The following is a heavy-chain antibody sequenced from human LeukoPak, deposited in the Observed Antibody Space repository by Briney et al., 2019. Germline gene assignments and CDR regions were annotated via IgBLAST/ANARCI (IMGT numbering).Heavy chain of an antibody. V-gene: IGHV1-69*06. D-gene: IGHD4-17*01. Sequence: SVKVSCKASGGTFSSYAISWGRQGPGQGLEWMGGIIPIFGTANYAQKFQGRVTITADKSTSTAYMELSSLRSEDTAVYYCASWQMTTVTTLAFDIWGQGTMVTVSS. CDR3: ASWQMTTVTTLAFDI. CDR2: IIPIFGTA. J-gene: IGHJ3*02. CDR1: GGTFSSYA.